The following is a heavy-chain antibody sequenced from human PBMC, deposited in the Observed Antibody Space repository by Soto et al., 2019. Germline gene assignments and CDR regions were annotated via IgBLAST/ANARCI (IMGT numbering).Heavy chain of an antibody. D-gene: IGHD3-3*02. Sequence: PSETLSLTCTVSGDSIISSDFYWGWDRQPPGKGLEWIGSIFYLGSSYYNPSLKSRVTMSVDTSKNQFSLRLRSVTAADTAWYFCARHSLALRKNNWFDPWGQGIMVTVSS. V-gene: IGHV4-39*01. CDR2: IFYLGSS. J-gene: IGHJ5*02. CDR3: ARHSLALRKNNWFDP. CDR1: GDSIISSDFY.